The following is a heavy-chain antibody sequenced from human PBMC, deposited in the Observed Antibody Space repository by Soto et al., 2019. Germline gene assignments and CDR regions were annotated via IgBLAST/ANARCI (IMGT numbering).Heavy chain of an antibody. CDR3: AKAFYYGMDV. CDR2: IWYDGSKK. J-gene: IGHJ6*02. CDR1: GFTFSTYG. V-gene: IGHV3-33*06. Sequence: PGGSLRLSCAASGFTFSTYGIHWVRQAPGKGLEWLAVIWYDGSKKYYADSVQGRFTISRDNSNNTLYLQMSSLRAEDTAVYYFAKAFYYGMDVWGQGTTVTLSS.